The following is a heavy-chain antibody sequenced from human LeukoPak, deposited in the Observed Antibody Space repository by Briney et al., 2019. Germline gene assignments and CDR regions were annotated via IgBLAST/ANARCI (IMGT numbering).Heavy chain of an antibody. Sequence: SETLSLTCTVSGGSISSYYWNWIRQPAGKGLEWIGRFYTSGSTNYNPSLKSRVTMSKDTSKNQFFLNLNSVTAADTAVYYCATFFMISGVPVDYWGQGTLVTVSS. V-gene: IGHV4-4*07. CDR2: FYTSGST. D-gene: IGHD3/OR15-3a*01. CDR1: GGSISSYY. J-gene: IGHJ4*02. CDR3: ATFFMISGVPVDY.